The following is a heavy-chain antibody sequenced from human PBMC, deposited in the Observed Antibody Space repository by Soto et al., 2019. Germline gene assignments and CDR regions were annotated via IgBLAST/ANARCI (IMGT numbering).Heavy chain of an antibody. Sequence: PGGSLRLSCAASGFTFSSYSMNWVRQAPGKGLEWVSSISSSSSYIYYADSVKGRFTISRDNAKNSLYLQMNSLRAEDTAVYYCARDSEDIVATGPWYYYYGMDVWGQGTTVTVSS. J-gene: IGHJ6*02. D-gene: IGHD5-12*01. CDR3: ARDSEDIVATGPWYYYYGMDV. V-gene: IGHV3-21*01. CDR2: ISSSSSYI. CDR1: GFTFSSYS.